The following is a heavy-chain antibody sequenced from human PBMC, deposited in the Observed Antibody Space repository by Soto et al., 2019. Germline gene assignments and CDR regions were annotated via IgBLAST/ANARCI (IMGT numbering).Heavy chain of an antibody. CDR3: ARLKDDFYFHH. CDR2: IHPNSGGT. D-gene: IGHD1-1*01. Sequence: QVQLVQSGAEVKKPGASVKVSCKASGYTFTGYNLHWVRQAPGQALEWMGRIHPNSGGTNYAQRFQGRVTMTRDTSITTVYMELSRLTSDDTAVYFCARLKDDFYFHHWGQGSLVTVSS. J-gene: IGHJ4*02. CDR1: GYTFTGYN. V-gene: IGHV1-2*06.